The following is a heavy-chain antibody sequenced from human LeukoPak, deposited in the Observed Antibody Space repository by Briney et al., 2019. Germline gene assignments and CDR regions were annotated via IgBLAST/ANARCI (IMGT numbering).Heavy chain of an antibody. CDR3: ARVTPPSYYDYRGYFDS. D-gene: IGHD3-22*01. CDR1: GFTFISYA. J-gene: IGHJ4*02. CDR2: ISYDGSTK. Sequence: GGSLRLSCAASGFTFISYAMHWVRQAPGKGLEWVSFISYDGSTKYYADSVRGRFTVSRDNSKNTLYLQMNSLRAEDTAVFYCARVTPPSYYDYRGYFDSWGQGTLVTVSS. V-gene: IGHV3-30*04.